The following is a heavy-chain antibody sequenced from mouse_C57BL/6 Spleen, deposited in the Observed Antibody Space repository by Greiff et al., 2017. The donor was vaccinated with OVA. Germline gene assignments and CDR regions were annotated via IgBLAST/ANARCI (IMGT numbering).Heavy chain of an antibody. Sequence: EVMLVESGGGLVKPGGSLKLSCAASGFTFSDYGMHWVRQAPEQGLEWVAYISSGSSTIYYADTVKGRCTISRDNAKNTLFLQMTSLRSEDTAMYDCARGSFYDYFFAYWGQGTLVTVSA. J-gene: IGHJ3*01. CDR2: ISSGSSTI. CDR3: ARGSFYDYFFAY. CDR1: GFTFSDYG. V-gene: IGHV5-17*01. D-gene: IGHD2-4*01.